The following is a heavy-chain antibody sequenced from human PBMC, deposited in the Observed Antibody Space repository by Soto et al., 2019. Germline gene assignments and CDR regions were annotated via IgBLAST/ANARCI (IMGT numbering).Heavy chain of an antibody. CDR2: IYYSGST. CDR3: ARQLRQLIAVAGTHFDY. J-gene: IGHJ4*02. CDR1: GGSISSSSYY. D-gene: IGHD6-19*01. V-gene: IGHV4-39*01. Sequence: PSETLSLTCTVSGGSISSSSYYWGWIRQPPGKGLEWIGSIYYSGSTYYNPSLKSRVTISVDTSKNQFSLKLSSVTAADTAVYYCARQLRQLIAVAGTHFDYWGQGTLVTVSS.